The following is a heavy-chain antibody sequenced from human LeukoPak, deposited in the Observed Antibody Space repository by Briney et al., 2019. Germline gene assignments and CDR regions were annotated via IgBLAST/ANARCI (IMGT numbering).Heavy chain of an antibody. Sequence: GGSLRLSCAASGFTFSTFWMSWVRQAPGKGLEWVANMKQDGSAKHYADSVKGRFTISRDNAKNSLYLQMNSLRAEDTAVYYCARDQGGALDFWGLGSLVTVSS. J-gene: IGHJ4*02. CDR3: ARDQGGALDF. CDR2: MKQDGSAK. V-gene: IGHV3-7*01. D-gene: IGHD3-16*01. CDR1: GFTFSTFW.